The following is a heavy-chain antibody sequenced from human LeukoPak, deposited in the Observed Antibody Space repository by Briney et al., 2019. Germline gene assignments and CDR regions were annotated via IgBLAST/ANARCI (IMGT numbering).Heavy chain of an antibody. J-gene: IGHJ6*03. Sequence: SETLSLTCTVSGGSISSYYWSWIRQPPGKGLEWIGYIYYSGSTNYNPSLKSRVTISVDTSKNQCSLKLSSVTAADAAVYYCASNTVTIRRNEQYYYYYMDVWGKGTTVTVSS. CDR2: IYYSGST. CDR3: ASNTVTIRRNEQYYYYYMDV. D-gene: IGHD4-11*01. V-gene: IGHV4-59*01. CDR1: GGSISSYY.